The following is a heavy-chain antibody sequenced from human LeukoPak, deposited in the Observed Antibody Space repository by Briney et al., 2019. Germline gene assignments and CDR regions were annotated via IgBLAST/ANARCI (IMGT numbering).Heavy chain of an antibody. V-gene: IGHV3-23*01. J-gene: IGHJ6*02. D-gene: IGHD3-10*01. Sequence: GGSLRLSCAASGFTFSSCAMSWVRQAPGKGLEWVSAISGSGGSTYYADPVKGRFTISRDNSKNTLYLQMNSLRAEDTAVYYCAPRSPNYYGSGSYNGMDVWGQGTTVTVSS. CDR3: APRSPNYYGSGSYNGMDV. CDR2: ISGSGGST. CDR1: GFTFSSCA.